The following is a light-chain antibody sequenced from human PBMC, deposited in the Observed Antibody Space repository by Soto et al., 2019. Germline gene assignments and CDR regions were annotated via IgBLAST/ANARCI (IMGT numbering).Light chain of an antibody. CDR2: DND. J-gene: IGLJ3*02. CDR3: GTWDSSLSAWV. Sequence: QSVLTQPPSVSAAPGQTVTISCSGGISNIGNTYASWYQQLPGAAPKLLIYDNDKRPSGIPDRFSGSKSGTSATLGITGLQTGDEADYYCGTWDSSLSAWVFGGGTKVTVL. V-gene: IGLV1-51*01. CDR1: ISNIGNTY.